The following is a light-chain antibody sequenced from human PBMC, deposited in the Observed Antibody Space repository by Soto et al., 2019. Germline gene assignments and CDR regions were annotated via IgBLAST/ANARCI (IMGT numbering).Light chain of an antibody. J-gene: IGKJ1*01. V-gene: IGKV3-20*01. CDR1: QSVSSSY. CDR3: QQYGSSRWT. CDR2: GAS. Sequence: EIVLTQSPGTLSLSPGERATLSCRASQSVSSSYLAWYQQKPGQAPRLLIYGASSRATGIPDRFSGGGSGTDFTLTISRLEPEDFAVYYCQQYGSSRWTLGQGTKVDIK.